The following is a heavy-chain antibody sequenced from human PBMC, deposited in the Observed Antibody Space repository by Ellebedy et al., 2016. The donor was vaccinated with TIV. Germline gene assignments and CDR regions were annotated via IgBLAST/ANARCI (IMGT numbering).Heavy chain of an antibody. CDR3: ARHVGDSSHFDY. Sequence: GESLKISCTGSGYTFINYWIGWVRQMPGKGLEWMGIISPADSDTRYSPSFQGQVTISVDKSINTASLQWSSLKASDSAMYYCARHVGDSSHFDYWGQGTLVTVSS. CDR1: GYTFINYW. CDR2: ISPADSDT. D-gene: IGHD5-24*01. V-gene: IGHV5-51*01. J-gene: IGHJ4*02.